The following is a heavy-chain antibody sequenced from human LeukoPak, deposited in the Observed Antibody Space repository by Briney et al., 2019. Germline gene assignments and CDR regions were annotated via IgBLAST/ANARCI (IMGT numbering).Heavy chain of an antibody. D-gene: IGHD6-19*01. CDR1: GFIFSNYA. V-gene: IGHV3-64D*06. CDR3: VKGKGIAVTSLDY. Sequence: PGGSLRLSCSASGFIFSNYAMNWVRQAPGKGLEYVSAISSNGGSTYYADSVKGRFTISRDNSKNTLYLQMSSLRADDTAAYYCVKGKGIAVTSLDYWGQGTLVTVSS. J-gene: IGHJ4*02. CDR2: ISSNGGST.